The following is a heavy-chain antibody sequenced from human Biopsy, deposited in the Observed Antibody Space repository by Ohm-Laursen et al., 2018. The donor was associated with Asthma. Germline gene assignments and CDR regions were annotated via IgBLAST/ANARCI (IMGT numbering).Heavy chain of an antibody. J-gene: IGHJ6*02. D-gene: IGHD4-23*01. Sequence: SVKVSCKASGGTFSSDAIGWVRQAPGQGLEWMGGILPIFGTADYAQKFQARVTISADESTSTVYMELSSLRSEDTAVYYCARAIHGGNSDRLDFYYYGLDIWGQGTTVTVSS. CDR3: ARAIHGGNSDRLDFYYYGLDI. V-gene: IGHV1-69*13. CDR1: GGTFSSDA. CDR2: ILPIFGTA.